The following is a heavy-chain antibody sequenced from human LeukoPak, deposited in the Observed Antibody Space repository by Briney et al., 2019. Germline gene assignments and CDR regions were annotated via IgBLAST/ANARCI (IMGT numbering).Heavy chain of an antibody. CDR3: ARGPTERAAGTGIVDAWDYGMDV. Sequence: PSETLSLTCTVSGGSISSSSYYWGWIRQPPGKGLEWIGSIYYSGSTYYNPSLKSRVTISVDTSKNQFSLKLSSVTAADTAVYYCARGPTERAAGTGIVDAWDYGMDVWGQGTTVTVSS. D-gene: IGHD6-13*01. V-gene: IGHV4-39*01. J-gene: IGHJ6*02. CDR2: IYYSGST. CDR1: GGSISSSSYY.